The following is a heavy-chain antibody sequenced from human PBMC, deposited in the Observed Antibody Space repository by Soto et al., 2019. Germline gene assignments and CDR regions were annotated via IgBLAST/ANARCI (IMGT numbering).Heavy chain of an antibody. Sequence: TSETLSLTCAVSGDSITSNYWWGWIRQPPGKGLEWIGYIYYSGNTFYNPSLKNRVTMSVDTSKNQFSLNVKSVTAVDAAVYYCARSNYRGWFDPWGQGTLVTVSS. D-gene: IGHD1-7*01. CDR1: GDSITSNYW. CDR3: ARSNYRGWFDP. CDR2: IYYSGNT. V-gene: IGHV4-28*01. J-gene: IGHJ5*02.